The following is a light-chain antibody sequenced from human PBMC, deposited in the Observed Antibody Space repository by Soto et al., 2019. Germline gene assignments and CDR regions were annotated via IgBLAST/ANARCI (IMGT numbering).Light chain of an antibody. CDR2: WAS. V-gene: IGKV4-1*01. J-gene: IGKJ3*01. CDR1: QSVLYSSNNKNY. Sequence: DIVMTQSPDSLAVSLGERATINCKSSQSVLYSSNNKNYLGWYQQKQGQPPKLLIYWASTRESGVPDRFSASGSGTYFTLTISSLQAEDVAVYYCQQYFSTPFSFGPGTKVDIK. CDR3: QQYFSTPFS.